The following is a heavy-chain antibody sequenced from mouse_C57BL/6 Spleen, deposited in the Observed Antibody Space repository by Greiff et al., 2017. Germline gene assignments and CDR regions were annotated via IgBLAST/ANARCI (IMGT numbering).Heavy chain of an antibody. V-gene: IGHV1-80*01. CDR2: IYPGDGDT. CDR1: GYAFSSYW. Sequence: VQLQESGAELVKPGASVKISCKASGYAFSSYWMNWVKQRPGKGLEWIGQIYPGDGDTNYNRKFKGKATLTADKSSSTAYMQLSSLTSEDSAVYFCARHGSRGGYFDVWGTGTTVTVSS. D-gene: IGHD1-1*01. J-gene: IGHJ1*03. CDR3: ARHGSRGGYFDV.